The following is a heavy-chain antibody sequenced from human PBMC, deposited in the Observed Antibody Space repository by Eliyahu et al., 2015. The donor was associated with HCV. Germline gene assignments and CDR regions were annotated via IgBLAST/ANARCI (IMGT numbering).Heavy chain of an antibody. D-gene: IGHD3-10*01. CDR2: ISSSSSYI. CDR1: GFTFSXXS. CDR3: ARDGVIITMVQGVISYYYYGMDV. J-gene: IGHJ6*02. Sequence: EVQLVESGGGLVKPGGSXRXSCAASGFTFSXXSMNWVRRAPGKGLEWVSSISSSSSYIYYADSVKGRFTISRDNAKNSLYLQMNSLRAEDTAVYYCARDGVIITMVQGVISYYYYGMDVWGQGTTVTVSS. V-gene: IGHV3-21*01.